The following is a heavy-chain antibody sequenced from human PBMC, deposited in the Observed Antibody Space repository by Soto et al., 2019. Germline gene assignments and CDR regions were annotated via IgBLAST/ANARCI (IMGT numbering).Heavy chain of an antibody. Sequence: VASVKVSCKASGYTFTSYAMHWVRQAPGQRLEWMGWINAGNGNTKYSQKFQGRVTITRDTSASTAYMELSSLRSEDTAVYYCARGASSYCSGGSCYQVPFWGQGTLVTVSS. J-gene: IGHJ4*02. CDR1: GYTFTSYA. D-gene: IGHD2-15*01. V-gene: IGHV1-3*01. CDR3: ARGASSYCSGGSCYQVPF. CDR2: INAGNGNT.